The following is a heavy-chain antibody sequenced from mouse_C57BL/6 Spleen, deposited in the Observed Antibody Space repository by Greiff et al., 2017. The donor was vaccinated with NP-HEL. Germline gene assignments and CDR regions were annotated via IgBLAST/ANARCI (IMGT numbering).Heavy chain of an antibody. J-gene: IGHJ4*01. Sequence: DVKLQESGAELVRPGASVKLSCTASGFNIKDYYMHWVKQRPEQGLEWIGRIDPEDGDTEYASKFQGKATMTADTSSNTAYLQLRSLTSEDTAVNSCIYCTYYGSSPDAMENWGQGTSETVSS. D-gene: IGHD1-1*01. CDR2: IDPEDGDT. CDR1: GFNIKDYY. V-gene: IGHV14-1*01. CDR3: IYCTYYGSSPDAMEN.